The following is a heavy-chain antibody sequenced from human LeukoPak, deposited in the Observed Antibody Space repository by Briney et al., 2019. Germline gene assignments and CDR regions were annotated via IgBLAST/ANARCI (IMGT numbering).Heavy chain of an antibody. CDR2: IYPGDSDT. CDR1: GYSFIRNW. V-gene: IGHV5-51*01. Sequence: HGESLKVSCKGSGYSFIRNWIGWVRQMPGKGLEWMAIIYPGDSDTRYSPSFQGQVTISADKSISTAYLRWSSLTASDTAMYYCARLGTSATYFEFWGQGTLVTVSS. CDR3: ARLGTSATYFEF. J-gene: IGHJ4*02. D-gene: IGHD2-15*01.